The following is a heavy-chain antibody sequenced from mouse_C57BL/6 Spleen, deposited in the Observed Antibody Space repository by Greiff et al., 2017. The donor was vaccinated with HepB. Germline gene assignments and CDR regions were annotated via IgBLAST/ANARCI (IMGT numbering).Heavy chain of an antibody. CDR1: GYTFTDYY. J-gene: IGHJ3*01. Sequence: EVQLQQSGPELVKPGASVKISCKASGYTFTDYYMNWVKQSHGKSLEWIGDINPNNGGTSYNQKFKGKATLTVDKSSSTAYMELRSLTSEDSAVYYCARHYGSSFFAYWGQGTLVTVSA. CDR3: ARHYGSSFFAY. CDR2: INPNNGGT. V-gene: IGHV1-26*01. D-gene: IGHD1-1*01.